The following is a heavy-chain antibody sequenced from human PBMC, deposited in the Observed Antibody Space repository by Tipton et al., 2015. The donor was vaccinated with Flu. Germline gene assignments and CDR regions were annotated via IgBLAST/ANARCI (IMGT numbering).Heavy chain of an antibody. D-gene: IGHD3-10*01. CDR2: ISGSGGST. J-gene: IGHJ5*02. V-gene: IGHV3-23*01. Sequence: SLRLSCAASGFTFSSYDMSWVRQAPGKGLEWVSAISGSGGSTYYADSVKGRFTISRGNSKNTLYLQMNSLRAEDTAVYYCARDRGFSNWFDPWGQGTLVTVSS. CDR3: ARDRGFSNWFDP. CDR1: GFTFSSYD.